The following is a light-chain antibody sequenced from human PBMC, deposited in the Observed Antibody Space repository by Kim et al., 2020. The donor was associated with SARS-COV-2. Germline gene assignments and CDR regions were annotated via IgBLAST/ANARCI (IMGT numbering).Light chain of an antibody. CDR3: QQYGDSRT. J-gene: IGKJ1*01. CDR2: GAS. CDR1: QSVSSSD. V-gene: IGKV3-20*01. Sequence: LSPGERATLSGRASQSVSSSDLAWYQQKPGQAPRLLIYGASSRATGIPDRFSGSGSGTDFTLTISRLDPEDFAVYYCQQYGDSRTFGQGTKVDIK.